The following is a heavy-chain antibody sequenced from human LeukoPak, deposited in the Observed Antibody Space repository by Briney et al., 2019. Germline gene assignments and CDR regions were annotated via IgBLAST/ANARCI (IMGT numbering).Heavy chain of an antibody. V-gene: IGHV1-18*01. CDR2: ISAYNGNT. D-gene: IGHD6-19*01. CDR1: GYTFTSYG. Sequence: ASVKVSCKASGYTFTSYGIGWVRQAPGQGLEWMGWISAYNGNTNYAQKLQGRVTMTTDTSTSTAYMELRSLRSDDTAVYYCARDSIAVAGTGMDVWGQGTTVTVSS. J-gene: IGHJ6*02. CDR3: ARDSIAVAGTGMDV.